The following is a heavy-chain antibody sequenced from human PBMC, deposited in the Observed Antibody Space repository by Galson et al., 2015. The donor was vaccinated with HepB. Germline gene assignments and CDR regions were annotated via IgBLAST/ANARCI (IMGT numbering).Heavy chain of an antibody. CDR2: IWSDGSNQ. Sequence: SLRLSCAASGFTFNTYGMHWVRQASGKGLEWVALIWSDGSNQYYADSVKGRFTISRDNSRNTLYLQMNSLRAEDTALYYCAREAHIAAPACLDSWGQGTLVTVSS. J-gene: IGHJ4*02. V-gene: IGHV3-33*01. D-gene: IGHD6-13*01. CDR3: AREAHIAAPACLDS. CDR1: GFTFNTYG.